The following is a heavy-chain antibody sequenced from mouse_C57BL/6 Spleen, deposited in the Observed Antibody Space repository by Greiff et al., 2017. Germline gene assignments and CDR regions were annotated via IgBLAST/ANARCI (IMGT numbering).Heavy chain of an antibody. D-gene: IGHD1-1*01. CDR1: GYTFTSYW. CDR3: ARNYGSRGGYYFDY. J-gene: IGHJ2*01. CDR2: IDPSDSYT. V-gene: IGHV1-69*01. Sequence: VQLQQPGAELVMPGASVKLSCKASGYTFTSYWMHWVKQRPGQGLEWIGEIDPSDSYTNYNQKFKGKSTLTVDKSSSTAYMQLSRLTSEDSAVYYCARNYGSRGGYYFDYWGQGTTLTVSS.